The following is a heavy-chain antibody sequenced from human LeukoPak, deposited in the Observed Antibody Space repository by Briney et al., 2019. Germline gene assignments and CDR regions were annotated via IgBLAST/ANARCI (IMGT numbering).Heavy chain of an antibody. V-gene: IGHV4-30-2*01. CDR3: ARGTSRAFGSSTTEGDY. CDR1: GGSISSGGYY. CDR2: IYHSGST. J-gene: IGHJ4*02. D-gene: IGHD2-2*01. Sequence: SETLSLTCTVSGGSISSGGYYWSWIRQPPGKGLEWIGYIYHSGSTYYNPSLKSRVTISVDRSKNQFSLKLSSVTAADTAVYYCARGTSRAFGSSTTEGDYWGQGTLVTVSS.